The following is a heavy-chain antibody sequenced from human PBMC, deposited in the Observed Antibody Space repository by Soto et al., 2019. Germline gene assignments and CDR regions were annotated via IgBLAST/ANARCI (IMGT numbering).Heavy chain of an antibody. Sequence: SVKVSCKASGGTFSSYAISWVRQAPGQGLEWMGGIIPIFGTANYAQKFQGRVTITADESTSTAYMELSSLRSEDTAVYYCASSRGSGSYYYGMDVWGQGTTVTVSS. V-gene: IGHV1-69*13. CDR3: ASSRGSGSYYYGMDV. J-gene: IGHJ6*02. CDR2: IIPIFGTA. CDR1: GGTFSSYA. D-gene: IGHD3-10*01.